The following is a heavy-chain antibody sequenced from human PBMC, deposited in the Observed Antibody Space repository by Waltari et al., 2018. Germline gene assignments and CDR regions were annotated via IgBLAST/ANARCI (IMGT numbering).Heavy chain of an antibody. CDR2: INPNSGGT. CDR3: ARQSTIHDAFDI. Sequence: QVQLVQSGAEVKKPGASVKVSCKASGYTFTGHYMHWVRQAPGKGLEWMGRINPNSGGTNYAQKFQGRVTMTRDTSISTAYMELSRLRSDDTAVYYCARQSTIHDAFDIWGQGTMVTVSS. V-gene: IGHV1-2*06. CDR1: GYTFTGHY. J-gene: IGHJ3*02. D-gene: IGHD5-12*01.